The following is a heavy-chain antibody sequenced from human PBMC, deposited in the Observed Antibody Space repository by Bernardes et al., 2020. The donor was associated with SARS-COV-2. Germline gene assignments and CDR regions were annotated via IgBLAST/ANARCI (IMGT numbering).Heavy chain of an antibody. V-gene: IGHV3-30*03. D-gene: IGHD1-1*01. CDR2: ISYDGSNQ. CDR3: AAELTDACDI. J-gene: IGHJ3*02. CDR1: GFTFSSSG. Sequence: GGSLRLSCAASGFTFSSSGMHWVRQAPGKGLEWVAVISYDGSNQYYADSVKGRFTISRDNSKHTLYLQMISRRAEDTAVYYCAAELTDACDIWGQGTMVTVSS.